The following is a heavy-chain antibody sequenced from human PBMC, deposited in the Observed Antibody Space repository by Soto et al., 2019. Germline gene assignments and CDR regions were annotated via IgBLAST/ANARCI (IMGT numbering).Heavy chain of an antibody. CDR3: AREEQQLDPPDY. Sequence: QVQLVESGGGVVQPGSSLRLSCAASGFTFSSYGMHWVRQAPGKGLEWMAGIWYDGSNKYYADSVKGRFTISRDNSNNTLYLQMNSLRAEDTAVYYFAREEQQLDPPDYWGQGTLVTVSS. V-gene: IGHV3-33*01. CDR2: IWYDGSNK. D-gene: IGHD6-13*01. J-gene: IGHJ4*02. CDR1: GFTFSSYG.